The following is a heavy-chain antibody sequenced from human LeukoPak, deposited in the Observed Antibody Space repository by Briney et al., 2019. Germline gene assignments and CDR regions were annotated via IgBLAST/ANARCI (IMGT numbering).Heavy chain of an antibody. CDR1: GYTFTSYD. CDR2: MNPNSGNT. Sequence: ASVKVSCKASGYTFTSYDINWVRQATEQGLEWMGWMNPNSGNTGYAQKFQGRVTMTRNTSISTAYMELSSLRSEDTAVYYCARGPTGRRSSSRYNWFDPWGQGTLVTVSS. CDR3: ARGPTGRRSSSRYNWFDP. V-gene: IGHV1-8*01. D-gene: IGHD6-13*01. J-gene: IGHJ5*02.